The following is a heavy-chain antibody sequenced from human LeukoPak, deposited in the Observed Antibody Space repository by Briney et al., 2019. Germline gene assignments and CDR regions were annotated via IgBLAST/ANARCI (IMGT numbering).Heavy chain of an antibody. J-gene: IGHJ6*02. V-gene: IGHV4-34*01. CDR3: ARGRYCSSTSCYTFNYYYYGMDV. CDR1: GGSFSGHY. D-gene: IGHD2-2*02. CDR2: INHSGST. Sequence: SETLSLTCAVYGGSFSGHYWSWIRQPPGKGLEWIGEINHSGSTNYNPSLKSRVTISVDTSKNQFSLKLSSVTAADTAVYYCARGRYCSSTSCYTFNYYYYGMDVWGQGTTVTVSS.